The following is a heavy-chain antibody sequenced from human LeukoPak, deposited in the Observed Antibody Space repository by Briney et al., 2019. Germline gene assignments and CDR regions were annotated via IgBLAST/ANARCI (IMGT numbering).Heavy chain of an antibody. V-gene: IGHV4-34*01. CDR2: INHSGST. D-gene: IGHD6-25*01. CDR3: ARDLAGFDY. Sequence: SETLSLTCAVYGGSLSGYYWSWIRQPPGKGLEWIGEINHSGSTNYNPSLKSRVTISVDTSKNQFSLKLTSVTAADTAVYHCARDLAGFDYWGQGTLVTVSS. CDR1: GGSLSGYY. J-gene: IGHJ4*02.